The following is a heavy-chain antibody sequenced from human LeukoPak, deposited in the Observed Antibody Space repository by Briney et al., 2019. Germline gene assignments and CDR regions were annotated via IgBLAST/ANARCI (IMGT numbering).Heavy chain of an antibody. D-gene: IGHD2-2*01. J-gene: IGHJ4*02. V-gene: IGHV1-8*01. CDR1: GYTFTSYD. CDR3: ARGSWYCSSTSCPIS. CDR2: MNPNSGNT. Sequence: ASVTVSYKASGYTFTSYDINWVRQATGQGLEWMGWMNPNSGNTGYAQKFQGRVTMTRNTSISTAYMELSSLRSEDTAVYYCARGSWYCSSTSCPISWGQATLVTVSS.